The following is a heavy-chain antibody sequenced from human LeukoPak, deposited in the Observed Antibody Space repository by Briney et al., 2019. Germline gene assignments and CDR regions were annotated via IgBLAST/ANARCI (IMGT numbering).Heavy chain of an antibody. CDR2: ISYDGSHK. CDR1: GFTFSSYS. V-gene: IGHV3-30*04. Sequence: GGSLRLSCAASGFTFSSYSMHWVRQAPGKGLEWVTVISYDGSHKFYADSVGGRFTISRDNSKNTLYLHMNSLTTEDTAVYYCARAYTTSPGSYFQHWGQGTLVTVSS. D-gene: IGHD6-6*01. J-gene: IGHJ1*01. CDR3: ARAYTTSPGSYFQH.